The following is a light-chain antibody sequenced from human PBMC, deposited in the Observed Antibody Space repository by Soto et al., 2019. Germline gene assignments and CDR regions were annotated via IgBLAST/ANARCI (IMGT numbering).Light chain of an antibody. J-gene: IGKJ5*01. Sequence: DVVMTQSPLFLPVTLGQPASISCMSNQSLVHSDGIAYFSWFQQRPGRSPRRLIYKVSNRDSGVPARFSGSGSGTDFALKISRVEAEDVGVYYCMQGTHWPITFGQGTRLEIK. CDR1: QSLVHSDGIAY. CDR3: MQGTHWPIT. V-gene: IGKV2-30*02. CDR2: KVS.